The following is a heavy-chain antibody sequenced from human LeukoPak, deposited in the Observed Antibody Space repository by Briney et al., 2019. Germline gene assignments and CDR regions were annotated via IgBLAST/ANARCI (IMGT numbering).Heavy chain of an antibody. CDR3: ARALYSGYDFEEY. CDR1: GFTFSSYA. V-gene: IGHV3-30-3*01. J-gene: IGHJ4*02. Sequence: GGSLRLSCAASGFTFSSYAMHWVRQAPGKGLEWVAVISYDGSNKYYADSVKGRFTISRDNSKNTLYLQMNSLRAEDTAVYYCARALYSGYDFEEYWGQGTLVTVSS. CDR2: ISYDGSNK. D-gene: IGHD5-12*01.